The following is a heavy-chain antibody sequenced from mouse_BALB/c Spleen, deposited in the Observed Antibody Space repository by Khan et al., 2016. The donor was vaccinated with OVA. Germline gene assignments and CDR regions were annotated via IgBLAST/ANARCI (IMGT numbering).Heavy chain of an antibody. J-gene: IGHJ3*01. V-gene: IGHV3-8*02. CDR3: ARYDYEYDGAFAY. Sequence: EVQLQESGPSLVKPSQTLSLTCSVTGDSITSGYWNWIRKFPGNKLEYMGYISYSGSTYYNPSLKSRISITRDKSKNQYYLQLNSVTTEDTATYYCARYDYEYDGAFAYWGQGTLVTVSA. D-gene: IGHD2-4*01. CDR1: GDSITSGY. CDR2: ISYSGST.